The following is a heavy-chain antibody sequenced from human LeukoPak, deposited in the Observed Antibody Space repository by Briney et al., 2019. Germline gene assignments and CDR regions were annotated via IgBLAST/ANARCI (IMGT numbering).Heavy chain of an antibody. CDR3: ARGLGTATTGGY. J-gene: IGHJ4*02. CDR1: GGSISSYY. CDR2: IYHSGST. Sequence: SETLSLTCTVSGGSISSYYWSWIRQPPGKGLEWIGSIYHSGSTYYNPSLKSRVTISVDTSKNQFSLKLSSVTAADTAVYYCARGLGTATTGGYWGQGTLVTVSS. V-gene: IGHV4-38-2*02. D-gene: IGHD1-1*01.